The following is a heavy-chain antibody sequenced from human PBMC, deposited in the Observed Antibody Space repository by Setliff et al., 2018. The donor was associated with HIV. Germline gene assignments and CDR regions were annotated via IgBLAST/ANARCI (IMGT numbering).Heavy chain of an antibody. Sequence: PGGSLRLSCAASGFTFSSYSMNWVRQAPGKGLEWVSSISSSGSYIYYADSVKDRLTITRDNAKNSLYLQMNSLRAEDTAVYYCARDRYSGSSTDSWGQGTLVTVSS. CDR2: ISSSGSYI. CDR3: ARDRYSGSSTDS. V-gene: IGHV3-21*01. J-gene: IGHJ4*02. D-gene: IGHD1-26*01. CDR1: GFTFSSYS.